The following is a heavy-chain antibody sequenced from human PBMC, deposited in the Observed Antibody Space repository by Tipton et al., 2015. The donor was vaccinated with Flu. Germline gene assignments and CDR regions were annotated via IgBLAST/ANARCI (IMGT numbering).Heavy chain of an antibody. J-gene: IGHJ6*02. V-gene: IGHV4-4*07. Sequence: LSLTCTVSGGSISSYYWSWIRQPAGKGLEWIGRIFSSGSTNYNLSLKSRVSMSIDTSKNQFSLKLTSVTAADTALYFCARDGFESSSSDWVYYYGLDVWGQGTTVTVSS. D-gene: IGHD6-6*01. CDR3: ARDGFESSSSDWVYYYGLDV. CDR2: IFSSGST. CDR1: GGSISSYY.